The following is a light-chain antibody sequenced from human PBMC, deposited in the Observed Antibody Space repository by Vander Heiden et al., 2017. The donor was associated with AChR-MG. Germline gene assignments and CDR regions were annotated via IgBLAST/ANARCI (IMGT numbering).Light chain of an antibody. V-gene: IGLV2-14*03. J-gene: IGLJ1*01. Sequence: QSALTQPASVSRSPGQSITISCTGTSSDIGRYNYVSWYQQHPGKVPKRLIYDVRNRPSGVSTRFSGSKSGNTASLTISGLQAEDEADYYCTSFTTINTYVFGTGTEVTVL. CDR2: DVR. CDR1: SSDIGRYNY. CDR3: TSFTTINTYV.